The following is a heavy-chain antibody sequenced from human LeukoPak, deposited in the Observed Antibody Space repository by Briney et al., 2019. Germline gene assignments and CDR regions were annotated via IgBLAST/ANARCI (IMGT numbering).Heavy chain of an antibody. CDR2: ISAYNGNT. CDR3: ARDPLEWSENYFDY. Sequence: GASVKVSCKASGYTFNSYGISWVRQAPGQGLEWMGWISAYNGNTNYAQKLQGRVTMTTDTSTSTAYMELRSLRSDDTAVYYCARDPLEWSENYFDYWGQGTLVTVSS. CDR1: GYTFNSYG. V-gene: IGHV1-18*01. J-gene: IGHJ4*02. D-gene: IGHD3-3*01.